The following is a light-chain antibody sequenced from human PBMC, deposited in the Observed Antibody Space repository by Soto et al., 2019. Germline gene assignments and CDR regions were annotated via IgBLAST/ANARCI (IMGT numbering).Light chain of an antibody. CDR2: GAS. CDR1: QNVYNNY. Sequence: DIVLTHSPGTLSLSPGDRATLSCRAGQNVYNNYLAWYQLKPGQAPRLVIYGASSRATGIPDRFSASGSGTDFTLTISRLEPEDFAVYYCQQYARSPLTFGQGTKVDIK. J-gene: IGKJ1*01. V-gene: IGKV3-20*01. CDR3: QQYARSPLT.